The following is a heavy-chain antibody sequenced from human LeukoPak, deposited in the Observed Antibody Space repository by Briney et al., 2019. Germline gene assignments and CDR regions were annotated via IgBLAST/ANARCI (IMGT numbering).Heavy chain of an antibody. D-gene: IGHD2-15*01. J-gene: IGHJ5*02. CDR2: IYPGDSDT. Sequence: GESLKIACKGSGYSFTSYWIGWVRQMPGKGLEWMGIIYPGDSDTRYSPSFQGQVTISADKSISTAYLQWSSLKASDTAMYYCARRVGYCSGGSCKRPNWFDPWGQGTLVTVSS. V-gene: IGHV5-51*01. CDR3: ARRVGYCSGGSCKRPNWFDP. CDR1: GYSFTSYW.